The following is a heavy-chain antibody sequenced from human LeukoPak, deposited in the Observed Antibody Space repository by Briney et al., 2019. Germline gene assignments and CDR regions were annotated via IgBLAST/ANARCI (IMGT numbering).Heavy chain of an antibody. V-gene: IGHV3-30*03. J-gene: IGHJ4*02. CDR2: ISYDGSNK. D-gene: IGHD5-18*01. CDR3: ARVLGYSYGAYDY. CDR1: GFTFSSYG. Sequence: PGGSLRLSCAASGFTFSSYGMHWVRQAPGKGLEWVAVISYDGSNKYYADSVKGRFTISRDNSKNTLYLQMNSLRAEDTAVYYCARVLGYSYGAYDYWGQGTLVTVSS.